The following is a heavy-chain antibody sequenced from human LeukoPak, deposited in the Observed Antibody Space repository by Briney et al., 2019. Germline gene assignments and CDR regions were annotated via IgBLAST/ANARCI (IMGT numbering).Heavy chain of an antibody. J-gene: IGHJ6*02. CDR2: IYSGGST. CDR1: GFTVSSNY. CDR3: ARVPGPQYNPDYGMDV. D-gene: IGHD1-14*01. V-gene: IGHV3-53*01. Sequence: GGSLRLSCAASGFTVSSNYMSWVRQAPGKGLEWVSVIYSGGSTYYADSVKGRFTISRDNSKNTLYLQMNSLRAEDTAVYYCARVPGPQYNPDYGMDVWGQGTTVTVSS.